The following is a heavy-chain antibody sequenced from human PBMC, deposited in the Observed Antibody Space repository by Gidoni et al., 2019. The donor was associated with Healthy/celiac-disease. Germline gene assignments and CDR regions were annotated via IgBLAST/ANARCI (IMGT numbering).Heavy chain of an antibody. CDR3: ARDPSNYYYDSSGYGGGFDY. D-gene: IGHD3-22*01. V-gene: IGHV3-74*01. CDR2: INSDGSST. CDR1: GFTFSSYW. J-gene: IGHJ4*02. Sequence: EVQLVESGGGLVKPGGSLRLSCAASGFTFSSYWMHWVRHAPGKGLVCVSRINSDGSSTSYADSVKGRFTISRDNAKNTLYLQMNSLRAEDTAVYYCARDPSNYYYDSSGYGGGFDYWGQGTLVTVSS.